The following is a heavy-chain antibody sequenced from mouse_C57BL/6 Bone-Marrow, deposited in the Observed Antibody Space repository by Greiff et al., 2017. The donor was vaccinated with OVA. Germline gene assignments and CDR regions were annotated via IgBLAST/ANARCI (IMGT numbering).Heavy chain of an antibody. D-gene: IGHD1-1*01. CDR1: GYTFTSYW. CDR2: IDPSDSYT. Sequence: VQLQQPGAELVRPGTSVKLSCKASGYTFTSYWMHWVKQRPGQGLEWIGVIDPSDSYTNYNQKFKGKATLTVDTSSSTAYMQLSSLTSEDSAVYYCASYGYWGQGTTLTVSS. CDR3: ASYGY. V-gene: IGHV1-59*01. J-gene: IGHJ2*01.